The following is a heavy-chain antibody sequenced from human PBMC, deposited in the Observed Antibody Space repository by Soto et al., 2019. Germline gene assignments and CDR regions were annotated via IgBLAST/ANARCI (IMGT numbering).Heavy chain of an antibody. CDR1: GGSISSYY. J-gene: IGHJ6*02. Sequence: PSETLSLTCTVSGGSISSYYWSWIRQPPGKGLEWIGYIYYSGSTNYNPSLKSRVTISVDTSKNQFSLKLSSVTAADTAVYYCARLPSPKYYDILTGPSYGMDVWGQGTTVTVSS. V-gene: IGHV4-59*08. D-gene: IGHD3-9*01. CDR2: IYYSGST. CDR3: ARLPSPKYYDILTGPSYGMDV.